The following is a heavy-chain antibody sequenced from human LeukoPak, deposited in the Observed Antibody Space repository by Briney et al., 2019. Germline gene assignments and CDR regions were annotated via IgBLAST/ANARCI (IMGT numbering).Heavy chain of an antibody. J-gene: IGHJ4*02. CDR1: GGSFSGYY. D-gene: IGHD6-19*01. V-gene: IGHV4-34*01. CDR3: ARGRTAVARPYYFDY. CDR2: INHSGST. Sequence: SETLSLTCAVYGGSFSGYYWSWIRQPPGKGLEWIGEINHSGSTNYNPSLKSRVTISVDTSKNQFSLKLSSVTAANTAVYYCARGRTAVARPYYFDYRGQGTLVTVSS.